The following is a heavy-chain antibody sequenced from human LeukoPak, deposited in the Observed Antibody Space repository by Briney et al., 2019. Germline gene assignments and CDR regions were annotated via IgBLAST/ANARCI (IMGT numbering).Heavy chain of an antibody. V-gene: IGHV3-7*01. CDR3: ASEQWLRY. Sequence: PGGSLRLSCAASGFTFSSYWMNWVRQAPGKGLEWVAKIKEDGSEKYYVDSVKGRSTISRDNAKNSLYLEMNSLRAEDTAVYYCASEQWLRYWGQGTLVTVSS. CDR1: GFTFSSYW. D-gene: IGHD6-19*01. J-gene: IGHJ4*02. CDR2: IKEDGSEK.